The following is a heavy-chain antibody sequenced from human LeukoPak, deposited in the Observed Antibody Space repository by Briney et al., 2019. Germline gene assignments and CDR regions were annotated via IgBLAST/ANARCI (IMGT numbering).Heavy chain of an antibody. Sequence: GGSLRLSCAASGFTFTNAWMSWVRQAPGKGLEWVGRIKSKTDGGTTDYAAPVKGRFTISRDDSKNTLYLQMNSLKTEDTAVYYCTTELICSSTSCWGYWGQGTLVTVSS. CDR2: IKSKTDGGTT. J-gene: IGHJ4*02. CDR1: GFTFTNAW. V-gene: IGHV3-15*01. CDR3: TTELICSSTSCWGY. D-gene: IGHD2-2*01.